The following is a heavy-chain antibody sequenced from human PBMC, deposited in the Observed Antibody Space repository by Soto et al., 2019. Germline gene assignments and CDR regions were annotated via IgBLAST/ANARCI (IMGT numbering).Heavy chain of an antibody. CDR1: GYSFSNYW. J-gene: IGHJ6*02. CDR3: GRFGIGGSRGGRYLLSFHYYGMDV. CDR2: IFPGDSDI. Sequence: GESLKISCKVSGYSFSNYWIGWVRQMPGKGLEWMGIIFPGDSDIKYSPSFQGQVTISADKSISTAHLQWSSLKASDTATYYCGRFGIGGSRGGRYLLSFHYYGMDVSGQGTTVTVS. V-gene: IGHV5-51*01. D-gene: IGHD2-15*01.